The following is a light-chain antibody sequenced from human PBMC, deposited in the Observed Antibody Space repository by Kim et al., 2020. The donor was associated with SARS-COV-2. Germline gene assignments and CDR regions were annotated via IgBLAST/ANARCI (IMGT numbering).Light chain of an antibody. J-gene: IGKJ5*01. Sequence: EIVLTQSPATLSLSPGERATLSCRASQSIYRYLAWYQQKPGQAPRLLIYDASNRATGIPARFSGSGSGTDFTLTISSLQPEDFAVYYCQQRGNSITFGQGTRLEIK. CDR2: DAS. V-gene: IGKV3-11*01. CDR3: QQRGNSIT. CDR1: QSIYRY.